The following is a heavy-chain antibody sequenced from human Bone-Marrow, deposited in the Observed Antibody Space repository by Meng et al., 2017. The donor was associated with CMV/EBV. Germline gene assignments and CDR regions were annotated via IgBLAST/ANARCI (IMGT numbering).Heavy chain of an antibody. CDR1: GGSFSGYY. D-gene: IGHD3-16*02. CDR3: ARGALKGYVWGSYRYTLDY. J-gene: IGHJ4*02. Sequence: GSLRLSCAVYGGSFSGYYWSWIRQPPGKGLEWIGEINHSGSTNYNPSLKSRVTISVDTSKNQFSLKLSSVTAADTAVYYCARGALKGYVWGSYRYTLDYWGQGTLVTVSS. CDR2: INHSGST. V-gene: IGHV4-34*01.